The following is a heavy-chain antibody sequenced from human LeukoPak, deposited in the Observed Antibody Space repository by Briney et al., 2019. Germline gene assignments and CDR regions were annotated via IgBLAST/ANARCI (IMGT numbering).Heavy chain of an antibody. J-gene: IGHJ4*02. D-gene: IGHD5-18*01. Sequence: SETLSLTCAVYGGSFSGYYWSWIRQPPGKGLEWIGEINHSGSTNYNPSLKSRVTISVDTSKNQFSLKLSSVTAADTAVYYCARRINSVDTAMDYLGQGTLVTVSS. CDR1: GGSFSGYY. CDR3: ARRINSVDTAMDY. V-gene: IGHV4-34*01. CDR2: INHSGST.